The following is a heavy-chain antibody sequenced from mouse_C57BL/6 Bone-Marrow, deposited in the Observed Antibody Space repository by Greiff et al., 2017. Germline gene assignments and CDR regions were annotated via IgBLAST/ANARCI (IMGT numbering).Heavy chain of an antibody. CDR2: IYPGSGCT. V-gene: IGHV1-55*01. J-gene: IGHJ1*03. CDR3: ARPYYSNYWYFDV. D-gene: IGHD2-5*01. CDR1: GYTFTSYW. Sequence: VQLQQPGAELVKPGASVKMSCKASGYTFTSYWITWVQQRPGQGLEWIGDIYPGSGCTNYNEKFKSKATLTVDTSSCTAYMQLRSLTSEDSAVYYCARPYYSNYWYFDVWGTGTTDTVSS.